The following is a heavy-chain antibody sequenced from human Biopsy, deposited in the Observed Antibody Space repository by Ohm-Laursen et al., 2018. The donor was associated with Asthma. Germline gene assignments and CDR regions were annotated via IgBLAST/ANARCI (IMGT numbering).Heavy chain of an antibody. D-gene: IGHD3-10*01. J-gene: IGHJ6*02. CDR3: AESDYYGSGYYYGMDV. Sequence: VSSVKVSCKASGGTFSSYAISWVRQAPGQGLEWMGGIIPIFGTANYAQKFQGRVTITADESTSTAYMELSSLRSEDTAVYYCAESDYYGSGYYYGMDVWGQGTTATVSS. V-gene: IGHV1-69*01. CDR1: GGTFSSYA. CDR2: IIPIFGTA.